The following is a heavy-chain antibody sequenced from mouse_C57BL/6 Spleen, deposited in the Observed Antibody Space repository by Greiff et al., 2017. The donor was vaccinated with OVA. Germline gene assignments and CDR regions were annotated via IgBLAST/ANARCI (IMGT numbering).Heavy chain of an antibody. D-gene: IGHD1-1*01. CDR1: GYAFSSSW. CDR3: ARGGGSSWYFDV. CDR2: IYPGDGDT. V-gene: IGHV1-82*01. J-gene: IGHJ1*03. Sequence: QVQLQQSGPELVKPGASVKISCKASGYAFSSSWMNWVKQRPGKGLEWIGRIYPGDGDTNYNGKFKGKATLTADKSSSTAYMQLSSLTSEDSAVYFCARGGGSSWYFDVGGTGTTVTVSS.